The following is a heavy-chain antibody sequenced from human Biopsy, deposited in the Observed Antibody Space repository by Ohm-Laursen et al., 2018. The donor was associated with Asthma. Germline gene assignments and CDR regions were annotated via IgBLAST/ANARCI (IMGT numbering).Heavy chain of an antibody. J-gene: IGHJ3*01. Sequence: ASVKVSCKVSGYNFISFAIHWVRQAPGQRLEWMGWVNTGNGDTKYSQKFQGRVTITRDTSASTAYVELRSLRSEDTATYYCARTYYDFLTGQVKDVFGVWGQGTMVTVSS. CDR3: ARTYYDFLTGQVKDVFGV. D-gene: IGHD3-9*01. CDR2: VNTGNGDT. CDR1: GYNFISFA. V-gene: IGHV1-3*04.